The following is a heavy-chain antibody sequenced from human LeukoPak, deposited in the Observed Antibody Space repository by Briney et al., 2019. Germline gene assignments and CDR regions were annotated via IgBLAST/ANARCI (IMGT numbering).Heavy chain of an antibody. CDR2: FYYIGGT. CDR3: ARILTTFDS. J-gene: IGHJ4*02. CDR1: RGSISSSSYY. D-gene: IGHD4-11*01. Sequence: SGTLSLTCTVSRGSISSSSYYWGWIRQPPGKRLEWIGSFYYIGGTYYSPSLEGRVTISADSSKNQFSLKLTSVTAADTALYYCARILTTFDSWGQGTLVTVSS. V-gene: IGHV4-39*01.